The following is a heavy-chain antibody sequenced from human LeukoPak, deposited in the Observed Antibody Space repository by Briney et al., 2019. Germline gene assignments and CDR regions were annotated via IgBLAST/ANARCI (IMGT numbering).Heavy chain of an antibody. Sequence: SETLSLTCTVSGGSINSYYWSWIRQPPGKGLEWIGYVSYSGSTNYNPSLKSRVTISVDTSKNLFFLKLTSVTAADTALYYCARGNANWGQGTLVTVSP. J-gene: IGHJ4*02. CDR2: VSYSGST. CDR1: GGSINSYY. V-gene: IGHV4-59*01. CDR3: ARGNAN.